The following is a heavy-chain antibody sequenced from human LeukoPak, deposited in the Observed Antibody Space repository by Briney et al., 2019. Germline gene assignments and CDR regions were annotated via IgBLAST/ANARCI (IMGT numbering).Heavy chain of an antibody. CDR1: GFTFSSYA. D-gene: IGHD3-22*01. J-gene: IGHJ4*02. V-gene: IGHV3-23*01. Sequence: PGGSLRLSCAASGFTFSSYAMSWVRQAPGQGLEWVSAISGSGGSTYYADSVKCRFTISRDNSKNTLYLQMNSLRAEDTAVYYCAAITMIVVPVDYWGQGTLVTVSS. CDR2: ISGSGGST. CDR3: AAITMIVVPVDY.